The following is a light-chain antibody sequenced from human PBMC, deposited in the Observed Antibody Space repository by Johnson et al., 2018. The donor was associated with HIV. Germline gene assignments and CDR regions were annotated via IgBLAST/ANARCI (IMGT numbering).Light chain of an antibody. Sequence: QSVLTQPPSVSAAPGQKVTISCSGSSSNIGNNYVSWYQQLPGTAPKLLIYDNNKRPSGIPDRFSGSKSGTSATLGITGLQTGDEADYYCGTWDSSLSVPYVFGTGTNVTVL. CDR3: GTWDSSLSVPYV. CDR1: SSNIGNNY. V-gene: IGLV1-51*01. J-gene: IGLJ1*01. CDR2: DNN.